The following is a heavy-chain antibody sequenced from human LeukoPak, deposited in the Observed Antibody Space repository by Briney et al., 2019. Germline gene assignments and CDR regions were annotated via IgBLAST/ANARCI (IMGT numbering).Heavy chain of an antibody. CDR3: ARGRDGYNLVDAFDI. V-gene: IGHV3-48*01. Sequence: PGGSLRLSCAGSGFIFSNYDLNWVRQAPGKGLEWISFNSGTGATTYYTDAVKGRFAISRDNAKNSMYLQMNSLRVEDTAVYYCARGRDGYNLVDAFDIWGQGIMVTASS. D-gene: IGHD5-24*01. CDR1: GFIFSNYD. J-gene: IGHJ3*02. CDR2: NSGTGATT.